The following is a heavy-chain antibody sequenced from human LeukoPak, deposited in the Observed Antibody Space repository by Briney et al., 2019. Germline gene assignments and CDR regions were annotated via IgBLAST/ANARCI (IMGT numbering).Heavy chain of an antibody. CDR1: GYTFTSYG. Sequence: ASVKVSCKASGYTFTSYGISWVRQALGQGLEWMGWISAYNGNTKYAQTLQGRVTMTTDTSTSTAYMELRSLRSDDTAVYYCTSTGYSGHDPLHYWGRGTLVTVSS. D-gene: IGHD5-12*01. J-gene: IGHJ4*02. V-gene: IGHV1-18*01. CDR2: ISAYNGNT. CDR3: TSTGYSGHDPLHY.